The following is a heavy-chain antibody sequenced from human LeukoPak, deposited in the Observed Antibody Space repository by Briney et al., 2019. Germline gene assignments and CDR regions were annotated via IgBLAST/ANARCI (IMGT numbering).Heavy chain of an antibody. CDR3: VRDRALDY. CDR1: GVTISSYA. CDR2: ISSSSSYM. Sequence: PGGSLRLSCVVSGVTISSYAMSWARQAPGKGLEWVSSISSSSSYMYSADSVEGRFTISRDNAKNSLYLHMNSLRVEDTAVYYCVRDRALDYWGQGTLVTVSS. V-gene: IGHV3-21*01. D-gene: IGHD3-16*02. J-gene: IGHJ4*02.